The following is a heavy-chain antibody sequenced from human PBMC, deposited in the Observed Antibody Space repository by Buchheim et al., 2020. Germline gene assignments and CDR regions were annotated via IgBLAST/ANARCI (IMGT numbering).Heavy chain of an antibody. V-gene: IGHV1-46*01. CDR1: GYTFTSYY. J-gene: IGHJ6*02. CDR3: ARENPGGTGTPGYYGMDV. Sequence: QVQLVQSGAEVKKPGSSVKVSCKASGYTFTSYYMHWVRQAPGQGLEWMGIINPSGGSTSYAQKFQGRVTMTRDTSTSTVYMELGSLRSEDTAVYYCARENPGGTGTPGYYGMDVWGQGTT. D-gene: IGHD1-1*01. CDR2: INPSGGST.